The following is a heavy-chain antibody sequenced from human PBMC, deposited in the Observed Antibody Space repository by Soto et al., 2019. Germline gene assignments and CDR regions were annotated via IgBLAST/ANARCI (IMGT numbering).Heavy chain of an antibody. D-gene: IGHD4-4*01. CDR1: GFTFSSYT. CDR3: AKRMGSSNRGFDY. CDR2: ISGSGDSA. J-gene: IGHJ4*02. Sequence: EVQLLESGGGSVQPGGSLRLSCEASGFTFSSYTMSWVRQAPGKGLEWVSGISGSGDSAYYADSAEGRFIISRDNSKKTLHLQVNSLRAEDTAVYYCAKRMGSSNRGFDYWGQGTLVTVFS. V-gene: IGHV3-23*01.